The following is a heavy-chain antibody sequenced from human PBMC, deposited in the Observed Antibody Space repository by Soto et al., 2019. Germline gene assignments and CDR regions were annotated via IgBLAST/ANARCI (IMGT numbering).Heavy chain of an antibody. J-gene: IGHJ3*02. Sequence: SETLSLTCAVSGGSISSSNWWSWVRQPPGKGLEWIGEIYHSGSTNYNPSLKSRVTISVDTSKNQFSLKLSSVTAADTAVYYCAREEARFGGVINDIWGQGTMVTVSS. CDR3: AREEARFGGVINDI. V-gene: IGHV4-4*02. D-gene: IGHD3-16*02. CDR2: IYHSGST. CDR1: GGSISSSNW.